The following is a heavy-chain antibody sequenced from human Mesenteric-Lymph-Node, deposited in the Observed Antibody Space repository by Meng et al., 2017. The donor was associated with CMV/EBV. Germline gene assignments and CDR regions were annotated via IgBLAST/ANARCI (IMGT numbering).Heavy chain of an antibody. CDR1: GYTFSHYA. CDR2: ILAGKGNT. CDR3: AKDLSTSGHGQGEDY. Sequence: SGYTFSHYAIHWVRQAPGQGLEWMGWILAGKGNTKSSQKFQDRITITRDTSASTAYMELSSLTSKDTALYYCAKDLSTSGHGQGEDYWGQGTLVTVSS. J-gene: IGHJ4*02. V-gene: IGHV1-3*01. D-gene: IGHD1-26*01.